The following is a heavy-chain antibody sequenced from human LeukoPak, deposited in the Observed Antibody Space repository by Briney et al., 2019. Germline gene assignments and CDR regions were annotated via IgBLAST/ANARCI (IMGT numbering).Heavy chain of an antibody. J-gene: IGHJ4*02. Sequence: GGSLRLSCAASGFTFDDYAMHWVRQAPGKGLEWVSGISWNSGSIGYADSVKGRFTISRDNAKNSLYLQMNSLRAEDTALYYCAKDINYYGSGSILGYFDYWGQGTLVTVSS. CDR2: ISWNSGSI. CDR1: GFTFDDYA. V-gene: IGHV3-9*01. CDR3: AKDINYYGSGSILGYFDY. D-gene: IGHD3-10*01.